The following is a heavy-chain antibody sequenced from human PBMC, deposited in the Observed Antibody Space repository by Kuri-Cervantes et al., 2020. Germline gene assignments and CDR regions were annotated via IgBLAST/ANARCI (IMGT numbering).Heavy chain of an antibody. D-gene: IGHD2/OR15-2a*01. CDR2: ISWNSGSI. Sequence: GGSLRLSCAASGFTFDDYAMHWVRQAPGKGLEWVSGISWNSGSIGYADSVKGRFTISRDNAKNSLYLQMNSLRAEDTAVYYCAKDLSSSAGCDYWGQGTLVTVSS. J-gene: IGHJ4*02. CDR3: AKDLSSSAGCDY. CDR1: GFTFDDYA. V-gene: IGHV3-9*01.